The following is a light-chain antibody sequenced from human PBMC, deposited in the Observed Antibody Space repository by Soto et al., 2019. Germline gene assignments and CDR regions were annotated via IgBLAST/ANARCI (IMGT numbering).Light chain of an antibody. J-gene: IGKJ1*01. CDR3: MQTLQTPPT. Sequence: IVMTQSPLSLPVTPGEPASISCRSSQSLLHENGYNYLDWYLQKPGQSPHLLIYLGSNRASGVPDRFSGSGSGTDFTLTISRVEAEDVGVYYCMQTLQTPPTFGQGTKVEIK. CDR2: LGS. V-gene: IGKV2-28*01. CDR1: QSLLHENGYNY.